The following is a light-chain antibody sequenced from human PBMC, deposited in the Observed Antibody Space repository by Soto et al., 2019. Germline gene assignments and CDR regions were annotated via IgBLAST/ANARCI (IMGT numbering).Light chain of an antibody. J-gene: IGKJ2*01. CDR3: QQYAISPPFT. V-gene: IGKV3-20*01. Sequence: EIVLTQSPGTLSLSPGERATLSCRASQSVSSSYLAWYQQKSGQAPRLLIYGASSRATGIPDRFSGSGSGTDFTLTISRLESEDFAVYYCQQYAISPPFTFAQGTKLETK. CDR2: GAS. CDR1: QSVSSSY.